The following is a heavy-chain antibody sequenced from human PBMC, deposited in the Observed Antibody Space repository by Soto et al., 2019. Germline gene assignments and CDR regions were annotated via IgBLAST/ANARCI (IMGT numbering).Heavy chain of an antibody. CDR2: MSPGGNSQ. V-gene: IGHV3-30-3*01. CDR1: GFNFNIHA. CDR3: ASGAAFYYDTSRY. D-gene: IGHD3-22*01. J-gene: IGHJ4*02. Sequence: QVQLMESGGGVVQSGGPLRLSCAAPGFNFNIHALHWFRQAPGEGLEWVGVMSPGGNSQYYADSVKGRFTISRDTSKSTVYLQMTSLRPEATAVYYCASGAAFYYDTSRYWGQGTLVTVSS.